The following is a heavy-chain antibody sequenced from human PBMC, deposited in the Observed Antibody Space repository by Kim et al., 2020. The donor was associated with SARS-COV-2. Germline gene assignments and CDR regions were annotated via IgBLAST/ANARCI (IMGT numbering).Heavy chain of an antibody. CDR1: GFTFSSYG. D-gene: IGHD3-10*01. J-gene: IGHJ6*02. CDR2: IWYDGSNK. CDR3: AKGSSGSYYTQPYYYYGMDV. Sequence: GGSLRLSCAASGFTFSSYGMHWVRQAPGKGLEWVAVIWYDGSNKYYADSVKGRFTISRDNSKNTLYLQMNSLRAEDTAVYYCAKGSSGSYYTQPYYYYGMDVWGQGTTVTVSS. V-gene: IGHV3-33*06.